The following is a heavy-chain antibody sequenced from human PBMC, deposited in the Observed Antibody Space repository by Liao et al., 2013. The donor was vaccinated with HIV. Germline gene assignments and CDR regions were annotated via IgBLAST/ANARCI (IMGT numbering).Heavy chain of an antibody. CDR2: INHSGKT. CDR1: GGSISSGSHY. Sequence: QVQLQESGPGLVKPSQTLSLTCTVSGGSISSGSHYWSWIRQPAGKGLEWIGEINHSGKTNYNPSLKSRVTISVDTSKNQFSLKLTSVTAADTAVYYCARVQWEPAPNWYSDLWGRGTLVIVSS. J-gene: IGHJ2*01. D-gene: IGHD1-26*01. CDR3: ARVQWEPAPNWYSDL. V-gene: IGHV4-61*02.